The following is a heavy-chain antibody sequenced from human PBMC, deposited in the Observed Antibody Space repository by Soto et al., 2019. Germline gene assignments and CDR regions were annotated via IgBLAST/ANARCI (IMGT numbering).Heavy chain of an antibody. CDR2: IYYSGST. D-gene: IGHD6-13*01. Sequence: SETLSLTCTVSGGSISSGNYYWSWIRQHPGKGLEWIGYIYYSGSTSYNPSLRSRVTISVDTSKNHFSLKLSSVTAADTAVYYCARVFSDSSSFFDPWGQGTLVTVSS. CDR3: ARVFSDSSSFFDP. V-gene: IGHV4-31*03. CDR1: GGSISSGNYY. J-gene: IGHJ5*02.